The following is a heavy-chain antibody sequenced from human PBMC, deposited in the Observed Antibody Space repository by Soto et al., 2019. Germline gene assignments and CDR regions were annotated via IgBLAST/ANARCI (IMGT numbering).Heavy chain of an antibody. Sequence: RPSWAPSGFISSRSFMHWVRQLPAKGLEWVALISDDGSTKYYADSVTGRFTISRDNSKNTLYLQMNSLSADDTAVYYCTRADLTVTLSVFEPWGQGTLVTVSS. V-gene: IGHV3-30-3*01. CDR2: ISDDGSTK. CDR3: TRADLTVTLSVFEP. CDR1: GFISSRSF. J-gene: IGHJ5*02. D-gene: IGHD4-17*01.